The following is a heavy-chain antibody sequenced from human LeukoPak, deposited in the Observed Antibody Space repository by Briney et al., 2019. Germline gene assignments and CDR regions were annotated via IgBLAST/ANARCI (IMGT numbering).Heavy chain of an antibody. CDR1: GYTFTSYG. CDR3: ARVDWDYDSSGYYPLGCFDY. CDR2: ISAYNGNT. J-gene: IGHJ4*02. V-gene: IGHV1-18*01. Sequence: ASVNVSCKASGYTFTSYGISWVRQAPGQGLEWMGWISAYNGNTNYAQKLQGRVTMTTDTSTSTAYMELRSLRSDDTAVYYCARVDWDYDSSGYYPLGCFDYWSQGTLVTVSS. D-gene: IGHD3-22*01.